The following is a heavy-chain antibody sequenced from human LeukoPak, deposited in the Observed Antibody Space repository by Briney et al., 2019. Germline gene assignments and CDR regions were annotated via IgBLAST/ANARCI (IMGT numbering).Heavy chain of an antibody. V-gene: IGHV1-46*01. D-gene: IGHD1-26*01. CDR1: GYTFTSYY. Sequence: GASVKVSCKASGYTFTSYYMHWVRQAPGQGLEWMGIINPSGGSTSYAQKFQGRVTMTRDTSTSTVYMELSSLRSEDTAVYYCARDAWAAAAVGATGPQRNHAFDIWGQGTMVTVSS. J-gene: IGHJ3*02. CDR3: ARDAWAAAAVGATGPQRNHAFDI. CDR2: INPSGGST.